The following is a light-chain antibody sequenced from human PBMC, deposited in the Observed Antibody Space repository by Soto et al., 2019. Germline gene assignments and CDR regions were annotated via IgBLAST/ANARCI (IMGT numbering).Light chain of an antibody. V-gene: IGLV2-23*01. J-gene: IGLJ2*01. Sequence: QSVLTQPASVSGSPGQSTTISCTGTSSDVGSYNLVSWYQQHPGKAPKLMIYEGSKRPSVVSNRFSGSKSGNTASLTISGLQAEDEADYYCCSYAGSSTWVFGGGTKLTVL. CDR3: CSYAGSSTWV. CDR1: SSDVGSYNL. CDR2: EGS.